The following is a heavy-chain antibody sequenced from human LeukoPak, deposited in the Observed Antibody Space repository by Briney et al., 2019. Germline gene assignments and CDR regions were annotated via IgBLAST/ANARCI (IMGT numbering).Heavy chain of an antibody. V-gene: IGHV3-74*01. D-gene: IGHD2-21*02. CDR2: INSDGSST. CDR3: ARDTGYCGGDCPFDY. Sequence: GGSLRLSCAASGFTFTNYAMTWVRQAPGKGLVWVSRINSDGSSTSYADSVKGRFTISRDNAKNTLYLQMNSLRAEDTAVYYCARDTGYCGGDCPFDYWGQGTLVTVSS. J-gene: IGHJ4*02. CDR1: GFTFTNYA.